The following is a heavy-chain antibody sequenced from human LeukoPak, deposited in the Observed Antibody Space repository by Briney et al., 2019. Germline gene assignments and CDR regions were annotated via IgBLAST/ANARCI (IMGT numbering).Heavy chain of an antibody. D-gene: IGHD3-22*01. CDR3: EKRLFVTYYYDSSGYYYAY. J-gene: IGHJ4*02. V-gene: IGHV3-23*01. CDR2: ISGSGGST. Sequence: GGSLRLSCAASGFTFSSYAMSWVRQAPGKGLEWVSAISGSGGSTYYADSVKGRFTISRDNSKNTLYLQMNSLRAEDTAVYYCEKRLFVTYYYDSSGYYYAYGGQGPLSTVSS. CDR1: GFTFSSYA.